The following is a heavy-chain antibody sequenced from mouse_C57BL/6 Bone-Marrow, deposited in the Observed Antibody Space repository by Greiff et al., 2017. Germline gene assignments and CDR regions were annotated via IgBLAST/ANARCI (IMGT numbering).Heavy chain of an antibody. CDR3: ARGAMDY. J-gene: IGHJ4*01. Sequence: QVQLQQPGAELVRPGSSVKLSCKASGYTFTSYWMHWVKQRPIQGLEWIGNIDPSDSETHYNQKFKDKATLTVDNSSSTAYMHLSSLTSEDSAVYYCARGAMDYWGQGTSVTVSS. CDR2: IDPSDSET. V-gene: IGHV1-52*01. CDR1: GYTFTSYW.